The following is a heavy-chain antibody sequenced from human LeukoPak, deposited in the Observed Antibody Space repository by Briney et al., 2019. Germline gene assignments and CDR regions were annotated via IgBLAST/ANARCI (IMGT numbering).Heavy chain of an antibody. V-gene: IGHV3-21*01. CDR1: GFTFSTYA. CDR3: AREAWRGAFDI. J-gene: IGHJ3*02. Sequence: GGSLRLSCAASGFTFSTYAMSWVRQAPGRGLEWVSSISSSSSYIYYADSVKGRFTISRDNAKNSLYLQMNSLRAEDTAVYYCAREAWRGAFDIWGQGTMVTVSS. CDR2: ISSSSSYI. D-gene: IGHD3-3*01.